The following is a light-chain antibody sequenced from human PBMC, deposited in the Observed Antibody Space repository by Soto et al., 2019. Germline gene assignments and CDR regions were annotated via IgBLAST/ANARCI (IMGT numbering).Light chain of an antibody. CDR1: QSVSSSY. V-gene: IGKV3-20*01. J-gene: IGKJ2*01. Sequence: EIVLTQSPGTLSLSPGERATLYCRASQSVSSSYLAWYQQKRVQAPRLLIYGASSRATGIPDRFSGSGYGTCVTLTISTLEPEDFAVYYCQQHGYSPTYNFGQGTKLEIK. CDR2: GAS. CDR3: QQHGYSPTYN.